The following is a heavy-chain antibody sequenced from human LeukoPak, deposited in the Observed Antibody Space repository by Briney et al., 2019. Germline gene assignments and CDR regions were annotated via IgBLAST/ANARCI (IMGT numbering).Heavy chain of an antibody. CDR3: ARVKRYYYGSGTFDY. CDR2: INPNSGGT. Sequence: ASVKVSCKASGYTFTGYYMHWVRQAPGQGLEWMGWINPNSGGTNYAQKFQGRVTMTRDTSISTAYMELSRLRSDDTVVYYCARVKRYYYGSGTFDYWGQGTLVTVSS. CDR1: GYTFTGYY. V-gene: IGHV1-2*02. J-gene: IGHJ4*02. D-gene: IGHD3-10*01.